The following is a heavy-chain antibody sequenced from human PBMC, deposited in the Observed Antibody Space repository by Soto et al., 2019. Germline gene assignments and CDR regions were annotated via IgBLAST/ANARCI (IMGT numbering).Heavy chain of an antibody. Sequence: SETLSLTCTVSGGSISSSSYYWGWIRQPPGKGLEWIGSIYYSGSTYYNPSLKSRVTISVDTSKNQFSLKLSSVTAADTAVYYCARLDLAAGPFIDYWGQGTLVTVSS. J-gene: IGHJ4*02. CDR3: ARLDLAAGPFIDY. CDR1: GGSISSSSYY. D-gene: IGHD6-6*01. CDR2: IYYSGST. V-gene: IGHV4-39*01.